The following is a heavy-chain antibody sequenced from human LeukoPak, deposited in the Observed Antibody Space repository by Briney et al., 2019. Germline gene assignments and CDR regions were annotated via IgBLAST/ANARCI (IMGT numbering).Heavy chain of an antibody. J-gene: IGHJ3*02. V-gene: IGHV1-18*01. Sequence: ASVKVSCKASGYTFTSYGSSWVRQAPGQGIEWMGWISAYNGNTNYAQKLQGRVTMTTDTSTSTAYMELRSLRSDDTAVYYCAREMEFRGYCSGGSCYQRLRAFDIWGQGTMVTVSS. D-gene: IGHD2-15*01. CDR1: GYTFTSYG. CDR3: AREMEFRGYCSGGSCYQRLRAFDI. CDR2: ISAYNGNT.